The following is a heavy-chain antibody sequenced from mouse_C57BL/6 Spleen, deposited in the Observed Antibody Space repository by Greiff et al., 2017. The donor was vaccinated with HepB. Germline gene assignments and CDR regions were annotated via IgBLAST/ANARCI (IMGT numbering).Heavy chain of an antibody. CDR2: ISYDGSN. CDR1: GYSITSGYY. Sequence: VQLKESGPGLVKPSQSLSLTCSVTGYSITSGYYWNWIRQFPGNKLEWMGYISYDGSNNYNPSLKNRISITRDTSKNQFFLKLNSVTTEDTATYYCARGVARGYFDYWGQGTTLTVAS. J-gene: IGHJ2*01. CDR3: ARGVARGYFDY. D-gene: IGHD1-3*01. V-gene: IGHV3-6*01.